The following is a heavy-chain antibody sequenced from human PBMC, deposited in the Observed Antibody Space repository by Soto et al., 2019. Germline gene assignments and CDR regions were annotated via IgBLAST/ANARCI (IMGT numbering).Heavy chain of an antibody. Sequence: ETLSLTCTVSGGSISSYYWSWIRQPPGKGLEWIGYIYHSGSTNYNPSLKSRVTISVDTSKNQFSLKLSSVTAADTAVYYCAREIVTTSWFDPWGQGTLVTVS. CDR1: GGSISSYY. J-gene: IGHJ5*02. V-gene: IGHV4-59*01. CDR3: AREIVTTSWFDP. D-gene: IGHD4-4*01. CDR2: IYHSGST.